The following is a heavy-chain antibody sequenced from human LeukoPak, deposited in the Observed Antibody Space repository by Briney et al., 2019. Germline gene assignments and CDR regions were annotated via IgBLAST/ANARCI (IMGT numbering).Heavy chain of an antibody. D-gene: IGHD1-26*01. CDR3: ARADLGRHFDY. V-gene: IGHV4-39*07. J-gene: IGHJ4*02. CDR1: GGSISTSSYY. Sequence: PSETLSLTCTVSGGSISTSSYYWVWIRQPPGKGLEWIGSIFYSGSTYYNSSLKSRITLSMDSSKNQFSLKLRSVTAADTAVYYCARADLGRHFDYWGQGTLVTVSS. CDR2: IFYSGST.